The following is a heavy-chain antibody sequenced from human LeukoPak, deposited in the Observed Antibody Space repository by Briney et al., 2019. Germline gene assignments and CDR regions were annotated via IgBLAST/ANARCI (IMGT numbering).Heavy chain of an antibody. CDR3: ARHGDHYYYMDV. Sequence: SETLSLTCTVSGGSINSSSYYWGWIRQPPGKGLEWVGSIYYSGRTYYNPSLKSRGTISADTSMNQFSLKVTSVTAADTAVYYCARHGDHYYYMDVWGKGTTVTVSS. J-gene: IGHJ6*03. V-gene: IGHV4-39*01. D-gene: IGHD2-21*01. CDR2: IYYSGRT. CDR1: GGSINSSSYY.